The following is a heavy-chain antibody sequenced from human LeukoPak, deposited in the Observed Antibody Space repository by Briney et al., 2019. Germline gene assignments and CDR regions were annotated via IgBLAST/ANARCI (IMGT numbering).Heavy chain of an antibody. CDR3: ASNRYCSSTSCYFAFDI. Sequence: PSQTLSLTCTVSGGSISSGSYYWSWIRQPAGKGLEWIGRIYTSGSTNYNPSLKSRVTISVDTSKNQFSLKLSSVTAADTAVYYCASNRYCSSTSCYFAFDIWGQGTMVTVSS. J-gene: IGHJ3*02. CDR1: GGSISSGSYY. D-gene: IGHD2-2*01. V-gene: IGHV4-61*02. CDR2: IYTSGST.